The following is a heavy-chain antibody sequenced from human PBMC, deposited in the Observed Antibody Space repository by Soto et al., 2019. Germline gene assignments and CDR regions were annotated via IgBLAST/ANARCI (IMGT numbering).Heavy chain of an antibody. V-gene: IGHV3-7*01. CDR1: GFTFSDSW. D-gene: IGHD4-4*01. CDR2: IKPDESEK. Sequence: RLSCTASGFTFSDSWMTWVRQAPGKGLEWVARIKPDESEKKYADSVKGRFSISRDNAKNSMYLQMDSLRGEDTAVYYCVRGGSNYASWGKGTLVTVSS. CDR3: VRGGSNYAS. J-gene: IGHJ5*02.